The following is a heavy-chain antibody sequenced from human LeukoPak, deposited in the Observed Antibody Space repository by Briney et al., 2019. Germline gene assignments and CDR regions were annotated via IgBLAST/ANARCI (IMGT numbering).Heavy chain of an antibody. CDR3: AKDSGYDFSGWYFDL. D-gene: IGHD5-12*01. Sequence: PAGSLRLSCAASGCTFDDYTMHWVRQAPGKGLEWVSLISWGGGSTYYADSVKGRFTISRDNRKNSLYLQMNSLRTEDTALYYCAKDSGYDFSGWYFDLWGRGTLVTVSS. CDR2: ISWGGGST. J-gene: IGHJ2*01. CDR1: GCTFDDYT. V-gene: IGHV3-43*01.